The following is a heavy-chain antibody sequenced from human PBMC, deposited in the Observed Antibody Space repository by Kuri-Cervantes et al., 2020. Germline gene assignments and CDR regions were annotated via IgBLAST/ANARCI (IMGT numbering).Heavy chain of an antibody. CDR2: IYPGDSDT. D-gene: IGHD3-16*02. CDR3: ARGKSIFGGVIGDS. CDR1: GYSFTSYW. Sequence: GESLKISCKGSGYSFTSYWIGWVRQMPGKGLEWMGIIYPGDSDTRYSPSFQGQVTISADKSISTAYLQWSSLRPEDTALYFCARGKSIFGGVIGDSWGQGTLVTVSS. V-gene: IGHV5-51*01. J-gene: IGHJ4*02.